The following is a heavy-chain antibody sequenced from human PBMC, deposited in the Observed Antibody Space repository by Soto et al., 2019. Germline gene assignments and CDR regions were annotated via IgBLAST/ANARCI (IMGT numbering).Heavy chain of an antibody. CDR2: ISYDGSNK. Sequence: GGSLRLSCAASGFTFSSYGMHWVRQAPGKGLEWVAVISYDGSNKYYADSVKGRFTISRDNSKNTLYLQMNSLRAEDTAVYYCAKDPGGGNIVVVPAASKRGNWFDPWGQGTLVTVSS. CDR1: GFTFSSYG. CDR3: AKDPGGGNIVVVPAASKRGNWFDP. V-gene: IGHV3-30*18. D-gene: IGHD2-2*01. J-gene: IGHJ5*02.